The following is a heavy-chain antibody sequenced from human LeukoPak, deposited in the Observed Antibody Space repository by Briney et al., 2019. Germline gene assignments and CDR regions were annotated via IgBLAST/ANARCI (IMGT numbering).Heavy chain of an antibody. CDR3: ARDGKGVVVPAADY. CDR1: GFTFSSYS. V-gene: IGHV3-21*01. J-gene: IGHJ4*02. Sequence: GGSLRLSCAASGFTFSSYSMNWVRQAPGKGLEWVSSISSSSSYIYYADSVKGRFTISRDNAKNSLYLQMNSLRAEDTAVYYCARDGKGVVVPAADYWGQGALVTVSS. CDR2: ISSSSSYI. D-gene: IGHD2-2*01.